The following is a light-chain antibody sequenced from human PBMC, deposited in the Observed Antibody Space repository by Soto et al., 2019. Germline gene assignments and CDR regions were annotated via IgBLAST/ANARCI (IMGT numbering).Light chain of an antibody. V-gene: IGKV3-20*01. CDR3: QQDGT. CDR2: GAS. J-gene: IGKJ1*01. CDR1: QSVSSSY. Sequence: EIVLTQSPGTLSLSPWERATLSCRASQSVSSSYLAWYQQKPGQAPRLLIYGASSRATGIPDRFSGSGSGTDFTLTISRLEPEDFAVYYCQQDGTFGQGTKVDIK.